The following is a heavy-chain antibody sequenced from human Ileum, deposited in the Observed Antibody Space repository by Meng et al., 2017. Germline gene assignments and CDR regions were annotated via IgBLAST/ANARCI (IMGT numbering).Heavy chain of an antibody. CDR2: TYYRSKWYN. CDR1: GDSVSGNNGA. V-gene: IGHV6-1*01. D-gene: IGHD3-22*01. CDR3: ARDSSYYYDSSGYYYPFDY. J-gene: IGHJ4*02. Sequence: SQTLSLTCAISGDSVSGNNGAWNWIRQSPSRGLEWLGRTYYRSKWYNDYAVSVKSRITINPDTSKNQFSLQLNSVTPEDTAVYYCARDSSYYYDSSGYYYPFDYWGQGTLVTVSS.